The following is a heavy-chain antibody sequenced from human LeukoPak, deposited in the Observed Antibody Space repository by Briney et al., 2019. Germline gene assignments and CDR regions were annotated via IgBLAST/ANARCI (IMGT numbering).Heavy chain of an antibody. Sequence: PGASVKVSCKASGGTFSSYAISWVRQAPGQGLEWVGGIIPIFGTANYAQKFQGRVTITTDESTSTAYMELSSLRSEDTAVYYCARAGRDGYNSDFDYWGQGTLVTVSS. CDR1: GGTFSSYA. D-gene: IGHD5-24*01. CDR3: ARAGRDGYNSDFDY. CDR2: IIPIFGTA. J-gene: IGHJ4*02. V-gene: IGHV1-69*05.